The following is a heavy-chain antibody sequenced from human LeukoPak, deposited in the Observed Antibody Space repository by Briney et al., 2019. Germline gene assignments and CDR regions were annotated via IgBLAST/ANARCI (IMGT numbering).Heavy chain of an antibody. D-gene: IGHD1-26*01. CDR1: GGSFSGYY. CDR3: ARLGYVGATPADY. V-gene: IGHV4-34*01. CDR2: INHSGST. J-gene: IGHJ4*02. Sequence: SETLSLTCAVYGGSFSGYYWSWIRQPPGKGLEWIGEINHSGSTNYNPSLKSRVTISVDTSKNQFSLKLSSVTAADTAVYYCARLGYVGATPADYWGQGTLVTVSS.